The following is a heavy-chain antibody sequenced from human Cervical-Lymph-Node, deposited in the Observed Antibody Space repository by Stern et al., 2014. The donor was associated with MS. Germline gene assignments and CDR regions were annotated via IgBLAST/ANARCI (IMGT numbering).Heavy chain of an antibody. J-gene: IGHJ4*02. V-gene: IGHV4-4*02. D-gene: IGHD6-13*01. CDR3: ARFPASRPHVFDS. CDR2: SDHSGST. CDR1: GGSISSSNW. Sequence: VQLVESGPGLVKPSGTLSLTCAVSGGSISSSNWWRWVRQSPGTGLEWIGESDHSGSTIYNPSLKSRVPVSVDKSKNRFSLNPRSVTAADTAVYFCARFPASRPHVFDSWGQGTLVTVSS.